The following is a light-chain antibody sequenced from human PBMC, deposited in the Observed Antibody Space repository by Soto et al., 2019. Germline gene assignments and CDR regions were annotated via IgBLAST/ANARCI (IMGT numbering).Light chain of an antibody. CDR1: QSVSSN. J-gene: IGKJ3*01. CDR3: QQYNNLPLFT. CDR2: GAS. V-gene: IGKV3-15*01. Sequence: EIVMTQSPATLSVSPGERATLSCRASQSVSSNLAWYQQKPGQAPRLLIYGASTRATDIPGRFSGSGSGTEFTLTISCRQSEDFAVYYCQQYNNLPLFTFVPGTKVDIK.